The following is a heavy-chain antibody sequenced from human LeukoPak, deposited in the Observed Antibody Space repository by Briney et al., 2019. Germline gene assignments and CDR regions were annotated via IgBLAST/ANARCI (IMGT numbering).Heavy chain of an antibody. Sequence: GGSLRLSRAASGFTFRSYSMNWVRQAPGKGLEWVSYISSSSSTIYYADSVKGRFTISRDNAKNSLYLQMNSLRAEDTAVYYCASHAYDFWSGYSYYFDYWGQGTLVTVSS. J-gene: IGHJ4*02. CDR1: GFTFRSYS. CDR2: ISSSSSTI. V-gene: IGHV3-48*01. CDR3: ASHAYDFWSGYSYYFDY. D-gene: IGHD3-3*01.